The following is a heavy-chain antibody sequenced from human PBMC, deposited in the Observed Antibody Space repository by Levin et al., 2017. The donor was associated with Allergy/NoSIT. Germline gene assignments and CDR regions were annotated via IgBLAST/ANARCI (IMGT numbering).Heavy chain of an antibody. CDR1: GGSFSGYY. V-gene: IGHV4-34*01. Sequence: SQTLSLTCAVYGGSFSGYYWSWIRQPPGKGLEWIGEINHSGSTNYNPSLKSRVTISVDTSKNQFSLKLSSVTAADTAVYYCARGGGRVRNDGSGSRHWGQGTLVTVSS. CDR2: INHSGST. J-gene: IGHJ4*02. D-gene: IGHD3-10*01. CDR3: ARGGGRVRNDGSGSRH.